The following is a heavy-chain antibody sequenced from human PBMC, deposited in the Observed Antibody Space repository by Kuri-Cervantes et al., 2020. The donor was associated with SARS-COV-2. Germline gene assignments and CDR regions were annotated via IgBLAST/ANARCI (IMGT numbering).Heavy chain of an antibody. V-gene: IGHV6-1*01. J-gene: IGHJ6*02. CDR2: TYYRSKWYN. CDR3: ARGERIAARPSYGMDV. CDR1: GDSVSSNSAA. D-gene: IGHD6-6*01. Sequence: SETLSLTCAISGDSVSSNSAAWNWIRQSPSRGLEWLGRTYYRSKWYNDYAVSVKSRITINPDTSNNQSSLQLNSVTPEDTAVYYCARGERIAARPSYGMDVWGQGTTVTVSS.